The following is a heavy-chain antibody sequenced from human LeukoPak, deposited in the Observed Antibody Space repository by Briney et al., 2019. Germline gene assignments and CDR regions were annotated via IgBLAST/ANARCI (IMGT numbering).Heavy chain of an antibody. V-gene: IGHV3-9*01. CDR1: GFTFDDYA. CDR3: AKDIGCTSTSCYTSRYYGLDV. CDR2: ISWNSGSK. Sequence: PGGSLRLSCVAPGFTFDDYAMHWVRQVPGKGLEWVSGISWNSGSKGYADSVKGRFTISRDNAKNSLYLQMNSLRAEDTALYYCAKDIGCTSTSCYTSRYYGLDVWGQGTTVTVSS. D-gene: IGHD2-2*02. J-gene: IGHJ6*02.